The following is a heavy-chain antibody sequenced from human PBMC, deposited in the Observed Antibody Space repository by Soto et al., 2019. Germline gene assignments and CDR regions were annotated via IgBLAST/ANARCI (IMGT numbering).Heavy chain of an antibody. Sequence: PGGSLRLSCASSGFTFSSYAMHLVRQAPGKGLEWVAVISYDGSNKYYADSVKGRFTTSRDNSKNTLYLQMNSLRAEDTAVYYCAREHTAGYSSGWYPNAFDIWGQGTMVTVSS. V-gene: IGHV3-30-3*01. D-gene: IGHD6-19*01. CDR3: AREHTAGYSSGWYPNAFDI. CDR1: GFTFSSYA. CDR2: ISYDGSNK. J-gene: IGHJ3*02.